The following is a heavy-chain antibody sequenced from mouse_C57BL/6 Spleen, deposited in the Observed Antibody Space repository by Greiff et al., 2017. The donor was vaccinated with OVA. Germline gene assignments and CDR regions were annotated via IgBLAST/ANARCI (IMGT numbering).Heavy chain of an antibody. J-gene: IGHJ2*01. CDR3: TRSGITTVVEGPFDY. CDR1: GYTFTSYW. CDR2: IYPGNSDT. V-gene: IGHV1-5*01. Sequence: EVKLVESGTVLARPGASVKMSCKTSGYTFTSYWMHWVKQRPGQGLEWIGAIYPGNSDTSYNQKFKGKAKLTAVTSASTAYMELSSLTNEDSAVYYCTRSGITTVVEGPFDYWGQGTTLTVSS. D-gene: IGHD1-1*01.